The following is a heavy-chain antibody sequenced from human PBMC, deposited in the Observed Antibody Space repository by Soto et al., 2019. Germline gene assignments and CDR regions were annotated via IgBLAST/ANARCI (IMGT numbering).Heavy chain of an antibody. CDR3: ARGCGGNCFSAYGLDV. J-gene: IGHJ6*02. CDR2: ISSSSDPK. CDR1: GFTFNTYS. Sequence: EVQLVESGGGLVQPGGSPRLSCAASGFTFNTYSMAWVRQAPGKGLEWVAYISSSSDPKYYPDSMKGRFTISRDNAKNSLYLQMSSLRDEDTAVYYCARGCGGNCFSAYGLDVWGQGTTVTVSS. D-gene: IGHD2-15*01. V-gene: IGHV3-48*02.